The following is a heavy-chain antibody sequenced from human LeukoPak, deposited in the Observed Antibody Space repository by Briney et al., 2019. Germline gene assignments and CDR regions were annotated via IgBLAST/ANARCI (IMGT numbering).Heavy chain of an antibody. CDR1: GFTFTDHY. CDR2: IGPHSTFT. CDR3: VREGEGPLSKDFDY. Sequence: ASVKVSCKSSGFTFTDHYIHLVRQGPGQGLEWMGYIGPHSTFTSSPQEFQGRVTMTRDASMSTAYMELTRLTSDDTAVYYCVREGEGPLSKDFDYWGQGTPVTVSS. J-gene: IGHJ4*02. D-gene: IGHD2/OR15-2a*01. V-gene: IGHV1-2*02.